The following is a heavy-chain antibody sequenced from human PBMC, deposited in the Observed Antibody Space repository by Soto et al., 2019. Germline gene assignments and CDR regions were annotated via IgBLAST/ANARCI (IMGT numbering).Heavy chain of an antibody. CDR3: ARALILTGYYIHDAFDI. CDR1: GGSISSGGYY. Sequence: PSETLSLTCTVSGGSISSGGYYWSWIRQHPGKGLEWIGYIYYSGNTYYNPSLKSRVTISVDTSKNQFSLKLSSVTAADTAVYYCARALILTGYYIHDAFDIWGQGTMVTVSS. V-gene: IGHV4-31*03. D-gene: IGHD3-9*01. J-gene: IGHJ3*02. CDR2: IYYSGNT.